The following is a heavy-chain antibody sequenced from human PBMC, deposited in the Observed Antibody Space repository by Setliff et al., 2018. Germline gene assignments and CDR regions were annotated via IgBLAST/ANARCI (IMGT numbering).Heavy chain of an antibody. V-gene: IGHV4-4*07. CDR2: IYSSGST. Sequence: SETLSLTCTVSGGSISSYYWSWIRQPAGEGLEWIGRIYSSGSTNYNPSLRSRVTMPVDTSKNHFSLNLTSVTAADTAVYYCARDTGDRAFDYWGQGTLVTVSS. J-gene: IGHJ4*02. CDR3: ARDTGDRAFDY. CDR1: GGSISSYY. D-gene: IGHD7-27*01.